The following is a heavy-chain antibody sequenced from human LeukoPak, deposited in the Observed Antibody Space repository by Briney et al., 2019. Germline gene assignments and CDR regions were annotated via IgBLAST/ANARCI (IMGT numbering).Heavy chain of an antibody. CDR3: ARGGPSSSGYAGDGFDI. CDR1: GGSISSYY. V-gene: IGHV4-59*01. CDR2: IYYNGNT. Sequence: SETLSLTCTVSGGSISSYYWSCIRQPPGKGLEWIGYIYYNGNTNYNPSLKNRVTITVDRSKNEFSLKLNSVTAADTAVYFCARGGPSSSGYAGDGFDIWGQGTMVTVSS. J-gene: IGHJ3*02. D-gene: IGHD3-22*01.